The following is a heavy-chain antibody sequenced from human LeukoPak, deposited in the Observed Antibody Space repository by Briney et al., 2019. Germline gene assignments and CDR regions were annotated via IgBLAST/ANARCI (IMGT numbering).Heavy chain of an antibody. V-gene: IGHV3-23*01. D-gene: IGHD2-15*01. CDR3: AKTVVAATAEYFQH. CDR1: GFTFSSYA. Sequence: GGSLRPSCAASGFTFSSYAMSWVRQAPGKGLEWVSAISGSGGSTYYADSVKGRFTISRDNSKNTLYLQMNSLRAEDTAVYYCAKTVVAATAEYFQHWGQGTLVTVSS. CDR2: ISGSGGST. J-gene: IGHJ1*01.